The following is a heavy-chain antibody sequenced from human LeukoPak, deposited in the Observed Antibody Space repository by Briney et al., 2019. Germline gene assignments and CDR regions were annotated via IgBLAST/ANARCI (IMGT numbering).Heavy chain of an antibody. J-gene: IGHJ5*02. Sequence: SETLSLTCTVSGGSITSYTHYWGWIRQPPGKGLEWIATVYYTGGTYYNPSLKSRVTISIDTSRNHFSLKLTSVIATDTAMYYCVSNSSSSPWFDPWGQGTLVTVSS. CDR1: GGSITSYTHY. CDR3: VSNSSSSPWFDP. CDR2: VYYTGGT. V-gene: IGHV4-39*02. D-gene: IGHD6-6*01.